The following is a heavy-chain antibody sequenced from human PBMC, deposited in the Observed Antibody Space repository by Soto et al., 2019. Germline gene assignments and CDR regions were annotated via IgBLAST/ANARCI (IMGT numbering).Heavy chain of an antibody. J-gene: IGHJ4*02. V-gene: IGHV1-69*01. CDR1: GGTFSSYA. D-gene: IGHD6-19*01. Sequence: QVQLVQSGAEVKKPGSSVKVSCKASGGTFSSYAISWVRQAPGQGLEWMGGIIPIFGTANYAQKFQGRVTNTGDESTSTGYMGLGSLRSEDTAVYFCAGRGGGYSSGWYFDYWGQGTLVTVSS. CDR3: AGRGGGYSSGWYFDY. CDR2: IIPIFGTA.